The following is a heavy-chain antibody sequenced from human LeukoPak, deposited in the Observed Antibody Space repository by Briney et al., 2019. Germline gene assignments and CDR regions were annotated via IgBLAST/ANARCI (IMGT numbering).Heavy chain of an antibody. CDR3: AKEKSSGYYWYFDL. D-gene: IGHD3-22*01. Sequence: GGSLRLSCAASGFTFSSYGMHWVRQAPGKGLEWVAFIRYDGSNKYYADSVKGRFTISRDNSKNTLYLQMNSLRAEDTAVYYCAKEKSSGYYWYFDLWGRGTLVTVSS. CDR2: IRYDGSNK. J-gene: IGHJ2*01. V-gene: IGHV3-30*02. CDR1: GFTFSSYG.